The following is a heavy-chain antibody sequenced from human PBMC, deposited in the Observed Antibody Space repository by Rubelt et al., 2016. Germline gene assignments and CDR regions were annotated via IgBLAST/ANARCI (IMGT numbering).Heavy chain of an antibody. CDR3: ASPPYDILTGYDYYYGMDV. CDR2: IIPIFGTA. D-gene: IGHD3-9*01. CDR1: GGTFSSYA. J-gene: IGHJ6*02. Sequence: QVQLVQSGAEVKKPGSSVKASCKASGGTFSSYAISWVRQAPGQGLEWMGGIIPIFGTANYAQKFKGRVTITADKSTSTAYMELSSLRSEDTAVYYCASPPYDILTGYDYYYGMDVWGQGTTVTVSS. V-gene: IGHV1-69*06.